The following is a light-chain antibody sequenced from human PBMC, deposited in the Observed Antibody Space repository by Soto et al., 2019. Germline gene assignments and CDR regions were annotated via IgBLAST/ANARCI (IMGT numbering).Light chain of an antibody. V-gene: IGKV3-20*01. CDR3: QQYGSSPPLT. J-gene: IGKJ4*01. CDR2: GAS. Sequence: EIVLTQSPGTLSLSPGGRATLYCRASQSVSTYLAWYQQKPGQAPRLLIYGASSRATSVPDRFSGSGSGTDFTLTISKLEPEDFALYYCQQYGSSPPLTFGGGTKVDI. CDR1: QSVSTY.